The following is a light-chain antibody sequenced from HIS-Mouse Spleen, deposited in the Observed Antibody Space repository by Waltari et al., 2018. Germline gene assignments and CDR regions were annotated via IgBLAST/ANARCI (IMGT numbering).Light chain of an antibody. CDR2: EDS. CDR1: ALPKKY. CDR3: YSTDSSGNHRV. V-gene: IGLV3-10*01. J-gene: IGLJ2*01. Sequence: SYELTQPPSVSVSPGQTARITCSGDALPKKYAYGYQQKSGQAPVLVIYEDSKRPSGIPDRFSGSSSGTMATLTISGAQVEDEADYYCYSTDSSGNHRVFGGGTKLTVL.